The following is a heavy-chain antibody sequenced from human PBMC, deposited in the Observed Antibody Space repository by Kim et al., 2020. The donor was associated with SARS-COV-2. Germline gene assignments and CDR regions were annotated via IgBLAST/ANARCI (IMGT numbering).Heavy chain of an antibody. V-gene: IGHV1-3*01. CDR1: GYTFTSYA. CDR3: ARVWSAYYDILTGSGFFDY. D-gene: IGHD3-9*01. Sequence: ASVKVSCKASGYTFTSYAMHWVRQAPGQRLEWMGWINAGNGNTKYSQKFQGRVTITRDTSASTAYMELSSLRSEDTAVYYCARVWSAYYDILTGSGFFDYWGQGTLVTVSS. CDR2: INAGNGNT. J-gene: IGHJ4*02.